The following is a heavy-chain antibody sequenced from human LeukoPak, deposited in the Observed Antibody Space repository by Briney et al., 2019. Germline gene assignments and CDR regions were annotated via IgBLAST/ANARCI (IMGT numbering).Heavy chain of an antibody. CDR3: ARVDYSSSWPYYFDY. J-gene: IGHJ4*02. CDR1: GFTFSSYE. D-gene: IGHD6-13*01. Sequence: PGGSLRLSCAASGFTFSSYEMNWVRQAPGKGLEWVSYISSSGSTIYYADSVKGRLTIPRDNAKNSLYLQMNSLRAEDTAVYYCARVDYSSSWPYYFDYWGQGTLVTVSS. CDR2: ISSSGSTI. V-gene: IGHV3-48*03.